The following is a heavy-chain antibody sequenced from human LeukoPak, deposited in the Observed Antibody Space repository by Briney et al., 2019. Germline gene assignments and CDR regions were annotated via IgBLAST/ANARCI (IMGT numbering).Heavy chain of an antibody. CDR3: ARQWSSGSYLNWFDP. CDR2: INHSGST. J-gene: IGHJ5*02. Sequence: SETLSLTCAVYGGSFSGYYWSWIRQPPGKGLEWIGEINHSGSTNYNPSLKSRVTISVDTSKNQFSLKLSSVTAADTAMYYCARQWSSGSYLNWFDPWGQGTLVTVSS. D-gene: IGHD1-26*01. CDR1: GGSFSGYY. V-gene: IGHV4-34*01.